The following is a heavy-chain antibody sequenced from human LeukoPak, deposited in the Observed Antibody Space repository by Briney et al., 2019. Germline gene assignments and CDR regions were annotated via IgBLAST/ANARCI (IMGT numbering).Heavy chain of an antibody. Sequence: VASVKVSCKTSGYTFTRYYMQWVRQAPGHGLEWVGIINPISGATDYAQKFQGRVTMTRDTSTSTVYMELSSLRSEDTAMYYCARLPYRDGVAQDYWGQGTLVTVSP. V-gene: IGHV1-46*01. CDR1: GYTFTRYY. D-gene: IGHD3-16*02. J-gene: IGHJ4*02. CDR2: INPISGAT. CDR3: ARLPYRDGVAQDY.